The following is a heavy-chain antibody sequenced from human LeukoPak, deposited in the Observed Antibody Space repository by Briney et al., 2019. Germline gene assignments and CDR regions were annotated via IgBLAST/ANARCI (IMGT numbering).Heavy chain of an antibody. CDR3: ATTHSSGWLFDY. Sequence: ASVKVSRKASGYTFTSYGISWVRQAPGQGLEWMGWISAYNGNTNYAQKLQGRVTMTTDTSTSTAYMELRSLRSDDTAVYYCATTHSSGWLFDYWGQGTLVTVSS. J-gene: IGHJ4*02. CDR1: GYTFTSYG. D-gene: IGHD6-19*01. V-gene: IGHV1-18*04. CDR2: ISAYNGNT.